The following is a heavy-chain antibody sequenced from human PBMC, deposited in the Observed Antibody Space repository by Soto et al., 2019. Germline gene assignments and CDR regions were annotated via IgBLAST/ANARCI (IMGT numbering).Heavy chain of an antibody. J-gene: IGHJ4*02. D-gene: IGHD3-22*01. CDR1: GFSFSSYS. CDR3: ASVDSSGHYYFDY. Sequence: GGSLRLSCAASGFSFSSYSMYWVRQAPGKGLEWVSSISSSSSFIYYADSGKGRLTISRDNAKKSLYLQMNSLRAEDTAVYDCASVDSSGHYYFDYWGQGALVTVSS. V-gene: IGHV3-21*04. CDR2: ISSSSSFI.